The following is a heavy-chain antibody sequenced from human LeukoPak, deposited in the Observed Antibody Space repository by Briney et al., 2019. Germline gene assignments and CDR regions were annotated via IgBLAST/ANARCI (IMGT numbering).Heavy chain of an antibody. Sequence: GGSLRLSCAASGFTFSSYGMHWVRQAPGKGLEWVAVISYDGSNKYYADSVKGRFTISRDNSKNTLYLQTNSLRAEDTAVYYCAKDIMGYCSSTSCWGQGTLVTVSS. CDR2: ISYDGSNK. V-gene: IGHV3-30*18. CDR3: AKDIMGYCSSTSC. D-gene: IGHD2-2*01. J-gene: IGHJ4*02. CDR1: GFTFSSYG.